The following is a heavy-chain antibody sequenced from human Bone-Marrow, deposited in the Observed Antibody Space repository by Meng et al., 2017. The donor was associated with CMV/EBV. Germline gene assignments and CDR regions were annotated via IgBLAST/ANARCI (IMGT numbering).Heavy chain of an antibody. J-gene: IGHJ6*02. CDR2: IGTAGDT. D-gene: IGHD3-10*01. Sequence: GESLKISCAASGFTFSSNDMHWVRQTTGKGLEWVSAIGTAGDTYYPGSVKGRFTISRENAKNSFYLQMNSLRAGDTAVYYCAAPSPDAILWFGESQPGMDVWGQGTTVTVSS. CDR3: AAPSPDAILWFGESQPGMDV. V-gene: IGHV3-13*01. CDR1: GFTFSSND.